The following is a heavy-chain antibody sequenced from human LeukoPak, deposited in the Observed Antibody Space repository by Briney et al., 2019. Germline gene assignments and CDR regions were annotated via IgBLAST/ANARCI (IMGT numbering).Heavy chain of an antibody. Sequence: GGSLRLSCAASGFTFSSYAVSWVRQAPGKGLEWVSAISGSGGSTYYADSVKGRFTISRDNSKNTLYLQMNSMRGEDTAVYYCAKDGGNGGYYYDSSGFAVYYYGMDVWGQGTTVTVSS. CDR2: ISGSGGST. CDR3: AKDGGNGGYYYDSSGFAVYYYGMDV. V-gene: IGHV3-23*01. D-gene: IGHD3-22*01. J-gene: IGHJ6*02. CDR1: GFTFSSYA.